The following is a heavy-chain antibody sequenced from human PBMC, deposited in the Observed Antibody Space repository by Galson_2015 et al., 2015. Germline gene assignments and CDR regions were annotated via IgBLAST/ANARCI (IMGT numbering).Heavy chain of an antibody. J-gene: IGHJ4*02. CDR3: ARAGGWDSSDYWRPFRFDY. CDR2: IYTSGNT. CDR1: GGSISSGSYY. V-gene: IGHV4-61*02. D-gene: IGHD3-22*01. Sequence: TLSLTCTVSGGSISSGSYYWSWIRQPAGKGLEWIGRIYTSGNTNYNPSLKSRVTISVDTSKNQFSLKLSSVTAADTAVYYCARAGGWDSSDYWRPFRFDYWGQGALVTVSS.